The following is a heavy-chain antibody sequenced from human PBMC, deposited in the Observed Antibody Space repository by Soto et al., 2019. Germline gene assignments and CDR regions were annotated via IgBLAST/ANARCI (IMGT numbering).Heavy chain of an antibody. J-gene: IGHJ4*02. V-gene: IGHV1-18*01. Sequence: ASVKVSCKASGYTFISYGIAWVRQAPGQGLEWMAWISPNSGNTNYAQKFQGRVTVTTETPTNTAYMELRSLRSDDTAVYYCARRPPFSHGNFATYFFDFWGQGTLVTVSS. D-gene: IGHD4-17*01. CDR1: GYTFISYG. CDR3: ARRPPFSHGNFATYFFDF. CDR2: ISPNSGNT.